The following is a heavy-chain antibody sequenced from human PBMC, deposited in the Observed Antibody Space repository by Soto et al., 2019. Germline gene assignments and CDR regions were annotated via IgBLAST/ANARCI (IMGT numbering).Heavy chain of an antibody. Sequence: TGGSLRLSCAASGFTFSSYSMNWVRQAPGKGLEWVSSISSSSSYIYYADSVKGRFTISRDNAKNSLYLQMNSLRAEDTAVYYCARVSIFGVVGYYYYGMDVWGQGTTVTVSS. CDR2: ISSSSSYI. V-gene: IGHV3-21*01. CDR1: GFTFSSYS. CDR3: ARVSIFGVVGYYYYGMDV. D-gene: IGHD3-3*01. J-gene: IGHJ6*02.